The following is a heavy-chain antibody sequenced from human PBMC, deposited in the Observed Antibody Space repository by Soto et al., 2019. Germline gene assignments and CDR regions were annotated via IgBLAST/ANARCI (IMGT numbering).Heavy chain of an antibody. V-gene: IGHV5-51*01. J-gene: IGHJ5*02. CDR3: ARRDRSGWNWFDP. Sequence: PGESLKISCQGSGYTFTSYRIGWVRQMPGKGLELMGIIYPGDTDTRYSPSFQGQVTISADKSISTAYLQWSSPKASDTAMYYCARRDRSGWNWFDPWGQGTLVTVSS. D-gene: IGHD6-19*01. CDR1: GYTFTSYR. CDR2: IYPGDTDT.